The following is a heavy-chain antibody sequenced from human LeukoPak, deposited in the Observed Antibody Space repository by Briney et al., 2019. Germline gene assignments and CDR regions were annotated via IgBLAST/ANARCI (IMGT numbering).Heavy chain of an antibody. CDR2: IDRDGNEK. J-gene: IGHJ4*02. CDR3: ARENRRYSSGWYRGHDY. Sequence: PGGSLRLSCAASGFTFSNYWMSWVRQAPGQGLEWVANIDRDGNEKYYVDSVKGRFTISRDNSKNTLYLQMNSLRAEDTAVYYCARENRRYSSGWYRGHDYWGQGTLVTVSS. V-gene: IGHV3-7*01. D-gene: IGHD6-19*01. CDR1: GFTFSNYW.